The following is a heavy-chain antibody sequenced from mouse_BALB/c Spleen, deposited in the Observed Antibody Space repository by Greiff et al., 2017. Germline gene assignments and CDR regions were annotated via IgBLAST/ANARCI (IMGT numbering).Heavy chain of an antibody. CDR2: INPYNGDT. D-gene: IGHD1-1*01. Sequence: EVNVVESGPELVKPGASVKISCKASGYSFTGYFMNWVMQSHGKSLEWIGRINPYNGDTFYNQKFKGKATLTVDKSSSTAHMELRSLASEDSAVYYCARWDYYGSSNYFDYWGQGTTLTVSS. J-gene: IGHJ2*01. CDR3: ARWDYYGSSNYFDY. V-gene: IGHV1-20*02. CDR1: GYSFTGYF.